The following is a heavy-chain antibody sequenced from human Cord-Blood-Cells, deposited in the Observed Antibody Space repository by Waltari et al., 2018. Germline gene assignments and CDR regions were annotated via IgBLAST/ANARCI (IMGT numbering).Heavy chain of an antibody. CDR1: GGSISSSSYY. CDR3: ARFTRYGSGSYYYFDY. V-gene: IGHV4-39*01. J-gene: IGHJ4*02. CDR2: IYYSGST. Sequence: QLQLQESGPGLVTPSETLSLPCTVSGGSISSSSYYWGWLRQPPGKGLAWIGSIYYSGSTYYNPSLKSRVTISVDTSKNQFSLKLSSVTAADTAVYYCARFTRYGSGSYYYFDYWGQGTLVTVSS. D-gene: IGHD3-10*01.